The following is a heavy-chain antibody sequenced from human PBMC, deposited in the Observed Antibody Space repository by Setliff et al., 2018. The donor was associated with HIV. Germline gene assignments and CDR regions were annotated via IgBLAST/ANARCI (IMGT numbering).Heavy chain of an antibody. V-gene: IGHV3-74*01. CDR3: VRDGGSTSWNFLYYYGMDV. J-gene: IGHJ6*02. Sequence: LRLSCAASGFTFTSFWMYWVRQAPGRGLVWVSRIKPDGTITAYADSVKGRFTISRDNAKNSLYLQMNSLRAEDTAVYYCVRDGGSTSWNFLYYYGMDVWGQGTTVTVSS. D-gene: IGHD2-2*01. CDR2: IKPDGTIT. CDR1: GFTFTSFW.